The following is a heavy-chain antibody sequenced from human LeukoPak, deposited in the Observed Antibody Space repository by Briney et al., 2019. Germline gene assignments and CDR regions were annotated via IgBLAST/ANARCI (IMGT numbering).Heavy chain of an antibody. CDR1: GFTFSSYE. V-gene: IGHV3-48*03. Sequence: GGSLRLSCAASGFTFSSYEMNWVRQAPGKGLEWVSYISSSGSTIYYADSVKGRFTISRDNSKNTLYLQMNSLRAEDTAVYYCARGDSSVRYRRPNDYWGQGKLVTVSS. D-gene: IGHD6-19*01. CDR3: ARGDSSVRYRRPNDY. CDR2: ISSSGSTI. J-gene: IGHJ4*02.